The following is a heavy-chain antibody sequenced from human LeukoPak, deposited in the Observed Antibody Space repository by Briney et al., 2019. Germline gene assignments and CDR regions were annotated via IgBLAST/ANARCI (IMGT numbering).Heavy chain of an antibody. V-gene: IGHV4-34*01. CDR1: GGSFSGYY. CDR3: ARVLRWFDP. J-gene: IGHJ5*02. CDR2: INHSGST. Sequence: SETLSLTCAVYGGSFSGYYWSWIRQPPGKGLEWIGEINHSGSTNYNPSLKSRVTISVDTSKNQFSLKLSSVTAADTAVYYCARVLRWFDPWGQGALVTVSS.